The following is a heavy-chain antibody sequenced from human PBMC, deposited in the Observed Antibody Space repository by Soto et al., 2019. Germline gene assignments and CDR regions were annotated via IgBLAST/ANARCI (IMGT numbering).Heavy chain of an antibody. CDR3: ARVITPGGMDV. D-gene: IGHD3-10*01. CDR2: IIPIFGTA. Sequence: VKVSYKASGGPLISYAISWVRQAPGQGLEWMGGIIPIFGTANYAQKFQGRVTITADKSTSTAYMELSSLRSEDTAVYYCARVITPGGMDVCGQGTTVTVSS. J-gene: IGHJ6*02. V-gene: IGHV1-69*06. CDR1: GGPLISYA.